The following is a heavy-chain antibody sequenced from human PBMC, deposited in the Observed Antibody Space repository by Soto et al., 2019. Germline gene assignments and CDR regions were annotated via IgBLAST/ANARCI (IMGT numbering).Heavy chain of an antibody. Sequence: SETLSLTCTVSGGSISRYRWRWIRQPSGKGLEWIGRIYPSGSTNYNPSLKSRVTISVDTSKNQFSLKLSSVTAADTAVYYCARDSPSNCNYGDYYYYYGMDVWGQGTRVTVSS. J-gene: IGHJ6*02. D-gene: IGHD1-7*01. CDR3: ARDSPSNCNYGDYYYYYGMDV. V-gene: IGHV4-4*07. CDR2: IYPSGST. CDR1: GGSISRYR.